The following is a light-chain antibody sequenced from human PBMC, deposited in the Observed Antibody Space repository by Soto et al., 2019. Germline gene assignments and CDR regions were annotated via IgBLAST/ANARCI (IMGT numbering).Light chain of an antibody. Sequence: EIVLTQSPGTLSLSPGERATLSGMASQSVSSSYLAWYQQKPGQAPRLLIYGASSRATCIPDRFSGSGSGTDFTLTISRLEPEDFAVYSCQQYGSSPTTSGQGTRLAN. J-gene: IGKJ5*01. CDR3: QQYGSSPTT. CDR1: QSVSSSY. CDR2: GAS. V-gene: IGKV3-20*01.